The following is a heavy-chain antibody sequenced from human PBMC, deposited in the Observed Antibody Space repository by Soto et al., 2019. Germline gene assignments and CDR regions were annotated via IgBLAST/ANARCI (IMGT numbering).Heavy chain of an antibody. V-gene: IGHV1-8*01. CDR2: MNPNSGNT. Sequence: ASVKVSCKASGYTFTSYDINWVRQATGQGLEWMGWMNPNSGNTGYAQKFQGRVTMTRNTSISTAYMELSSLRSEDTAVYYCARVNVDHYYGSGSYYTNWFDPWGQGTLVTVSS. CDR1: GYTFTSYD. D-gene: IGHD3-10*01. J-gene: IGHJ5*02. CDR3: ARVNVDHYYGSGSYYTNWFDP.